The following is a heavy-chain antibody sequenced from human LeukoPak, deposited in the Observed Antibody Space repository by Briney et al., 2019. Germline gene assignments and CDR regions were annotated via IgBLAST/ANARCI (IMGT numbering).Heavy chain of an antibody. D-gene: IGHD3-9*01. CDR1: GGSISSYY. J-gene: IGHJ4*02. CDR3: ARLYYDILTGSARGYFDY. V-gene: IGHV4-59*12. Sequence: SETLSLTCTVSGGSISSYYWSWIRQPPGKGLEWIGYIYYSGSTNYNPSLKSRVTISVDTSKNQFSLKLSSVTAADTAVYYCARLYYDILTGSARGYFDYWGQGTLVTVSS. CDR2: IYYSGST.